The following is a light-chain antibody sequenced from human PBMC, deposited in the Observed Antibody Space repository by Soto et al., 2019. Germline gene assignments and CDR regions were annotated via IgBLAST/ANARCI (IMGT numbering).Light chain of an antibody. Sequence: EIVMTQSPATLSVSPGERATLSCRASQSVSSNLAWYQQKPGQAPRLLIYGASTRATGIPARFSGSGSGTEFTLTISSLQSEDFAVYYCQQYNNWQLTFGGGTKVEMK. J-gene: IGKJ4*01. V-gene: IGKV3-15*01. CDR3: QQYNNWQLT. CDR1: QSVSSN. CDR2: GAS.